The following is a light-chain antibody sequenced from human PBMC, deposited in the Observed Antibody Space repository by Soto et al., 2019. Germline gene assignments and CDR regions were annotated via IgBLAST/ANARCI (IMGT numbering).Light chain of an antibody. Sequence: QSVLTQTPSASGTPGQRVTISCSGRTSNLGSNTVHWYQQLPGTAPRRLIHSNNQRPSGVPDRFSGSKSGTSASLAISGLQSEDEADYYCATWDDSLNAYVFGTGTQLTVL. CDR2: SNN. J-gene: IGLJ1*01. CDR1: TSNLGSNT. V-gene: IGLV1-44*01. CDR3: ATWDDSLNAYV.